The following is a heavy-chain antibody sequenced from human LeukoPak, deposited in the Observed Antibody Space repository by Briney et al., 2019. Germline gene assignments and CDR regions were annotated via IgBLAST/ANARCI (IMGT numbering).Heavy chain of an antibody. V-gene: IGHV1-18*01. J-gene: IGHJ5*02. D-gene: IGHD3-3*01. CDR1: GYTFTSYG. CDR3: ARGFVDYWSGYYRRDWFDP. CDR2: TSAYNGNT. Sequence: ASVKVSCKASGYTFTSYGISWVRQAPGQGLEWMGWTSAYNGNTNYAQKLQGRVTMTTDTSTSTAYMELRSLRSDDTAVYYCARGFVDYWSGYYRRDWFDPWGQGTLVTVSS.